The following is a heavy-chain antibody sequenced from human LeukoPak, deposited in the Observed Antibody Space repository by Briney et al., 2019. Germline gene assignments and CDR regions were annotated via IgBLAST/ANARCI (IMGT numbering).Heavy chain of an antibody. CDR3: ARTRFGELLGAFDI. D-gene: IGHD3-10*01. V-gene: IGHV3-53*01. Sequence: GGSLRLSCAASGFTVSSNYMSWVRQAPGKGLEWVSVIYSGGSTYYADSVKGRFTISRDNSKNTLYLQMNSLRAEDTAVYYCARTRFGELLGAFDIWGQGTMVTLSS. CDR1: GFTVSSNY. J-gene: IGHJ3*02. CDR2: IYSGGST.